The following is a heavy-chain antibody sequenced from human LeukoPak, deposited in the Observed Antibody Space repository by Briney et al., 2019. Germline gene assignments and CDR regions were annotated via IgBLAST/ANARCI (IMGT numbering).Heavy chain of an antibody. CDR2: IRYDGSNK. J-gene: IGHJ4*02. CDR1: GFTFSSYG. Sequence: GGSLRLSCAASGFTFSSYGMHWVRQAPGKGLEWVAFIRYDGSNKYYADSVKGRFTISRDNSKNTLYLQMNSLRAEDTAVCYCAKGGRTGEGYFDYWGQGTLVTVSS. D-gene: IGHD3-16*01. V-gene: IGHV3-30*02. CDR3: AKGGRTGEGYFDY.